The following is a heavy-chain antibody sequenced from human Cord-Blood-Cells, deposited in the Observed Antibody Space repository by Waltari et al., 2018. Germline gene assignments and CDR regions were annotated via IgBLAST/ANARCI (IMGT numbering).Heavy chain of an antibody. J-gene: IGHJ2*01. CDR1: GYTSTSSA. CDR3: ARVRGNYWYFDL. V-gene: IGHV1-8*03. CDR2: MNPNSGNT. Sequence: QVQLVQSGAEAQKPGASVKVSCKASGYTSTSSAIHCVRQATGQGLEWMGWMNPNSGNTGYAQKVQGRVTITRNTSISTAYMELSSLRSEDTAVYYCARVRGNYWYFDLWVRGTLVTVSS.